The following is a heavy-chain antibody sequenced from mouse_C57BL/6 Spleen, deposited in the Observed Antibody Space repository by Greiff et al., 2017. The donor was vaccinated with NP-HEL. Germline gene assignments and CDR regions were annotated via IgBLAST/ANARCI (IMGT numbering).Heavy chain of an antibody. V-gene: IGHV14-3*01. CDR2: IDPGNGNT. Sequence: VQLQQSVAELVRPGASVKLSCTASGFNFKNTYMHWVKQRPGQGLEWIGRIDPGNGNTKYTPKFKGKATITADTSSNTAYMQLSSLTSEDTAIYYCAREGSSSYYARDYWGQGTSVTVSS. J-gene: IGHJ4*01. CDR1: GFNFKNTY. CDR3: AREGSSSYYARDY. D-gene: IGHD1-1*01.